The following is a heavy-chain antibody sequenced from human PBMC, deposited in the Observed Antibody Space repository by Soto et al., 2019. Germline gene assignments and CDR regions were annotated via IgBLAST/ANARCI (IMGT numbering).Heavy chain of an antibody. CDR1: GGSFSGYY. CDR3: ARVRAWFDP. V-gene: IGHV4-34*01. Sequence: PSETLSLTCAVYGGSFSGYYWNWIRQPPGKGLEWIGEIDHSGYTNYNPSLKSRVTISVDTSKNRFSLRLTSVTAADTAVYYCARVRAWFDPWGQGTLVTVSS. CDR2: IDHSGYT. D-gene: IGHD3-3*01. J-gene: IGHJ5*02.